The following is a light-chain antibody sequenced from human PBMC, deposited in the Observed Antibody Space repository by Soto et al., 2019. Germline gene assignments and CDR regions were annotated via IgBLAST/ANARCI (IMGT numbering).Light chain of an antibody. J-gene: IGKJ1*01. Sequence: DIEMTQSPSTLSGSVGDRATITYRASQTISNWLAWYQQKPGKAPKLLIYEASTVTSGVPSRFSGSRSGTDFTLTISSLQPEDFAPYYCQHYNNYPLTFGQGTKVDIK. CDR2: EAS. V-gene: IGKV1-5*03. CDR3: QHYNNYPLT. CDR1: QTISNW.